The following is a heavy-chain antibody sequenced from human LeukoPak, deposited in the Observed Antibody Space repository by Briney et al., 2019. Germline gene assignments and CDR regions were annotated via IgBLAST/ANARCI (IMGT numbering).Heavy chain of an antibody. J-gene: IGHJ6*03. V-gene: IGHV3-48*03. Sequence: PGGSLRLSCAVSGFTFSDYEMTWVRQAPGKGLEWISFITSSGATKYYADSVRGRFAISRDNANNSLYPLVDSLRADDTAVYFCARILGNNYYYYYYMDVWGKGTTVTVSS. CDR1: GFTFSDYE. D-gene: IGHD1-14*01. CDR3: ARILGNNYYYYYYMDV. CDR2: ITSSGATK.